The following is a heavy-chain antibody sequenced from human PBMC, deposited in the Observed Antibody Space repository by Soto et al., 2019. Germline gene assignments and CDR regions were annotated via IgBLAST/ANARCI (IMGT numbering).Heavy chain of an antibody. CDR3: ARDPAWAVAARGFDY. V-gene: IGHV3-33*01. Sequence: GGSLRLSCAASGFTFSSYGMHWVRQAPGKGLEWVAVIWYDGSNKYYADSVKGRFTIPRDNSKNTLYLQMNSLRAEDTAVYYCARDPAWAVAARGFDYWGQGTLVTVSS. CDR1: GFTFSSYG. CDR2: IWYDGSNK. D-gene: IGHD6-19*01. J-gene: IGHJ4*02.